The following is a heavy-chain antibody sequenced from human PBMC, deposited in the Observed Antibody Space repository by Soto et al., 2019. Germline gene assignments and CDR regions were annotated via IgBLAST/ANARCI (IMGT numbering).Heavy chain of an antibody. J-gene: IGHJ4*02. CDR3: ARGGDPTVRGVLNY. D-gene: IGHD3-10*01. Sequence: PSETLSLTCTVSGGSIGTYYWSWIRQPPGKGLEWIGYIYYRGNTDYNPSLKSRVTISLDTPKNQFSLKLSSVTAADTAVYYCARGGDPTVRGVLNYWGQGTLVTVS. CDR1: GGSIGTYY. CDR2: IYYRGNT. V-gene: IGHV4-59*08.